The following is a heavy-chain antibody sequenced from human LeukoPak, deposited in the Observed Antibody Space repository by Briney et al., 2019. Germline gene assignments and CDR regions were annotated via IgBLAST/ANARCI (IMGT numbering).Heavy chain of an antibody. CDR2: INHSRST. D-gene: IGHD6-19*01. V-gene: IGHV4-34*01. CDR3: ARGRLDSSGWFGPKYYYYGMDV. J-gene: IGHJ6*02. CDR1: GGSFSGYY. Sequence: SETLSLTCAVYGGSFSGYYWSWIRQPPGKGLEWIGEINHSRSTNYNPSLKSRVTISVDTSKNQFSLKLSSVTAADTAVYYCARGRLDSSGWFGPKYYYYGMDVWGQGTTVTVSS.